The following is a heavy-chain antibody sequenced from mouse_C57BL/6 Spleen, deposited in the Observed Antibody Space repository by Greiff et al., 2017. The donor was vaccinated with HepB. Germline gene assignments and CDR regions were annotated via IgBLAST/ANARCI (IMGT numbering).Heavy chain of an antibody. CDR2: SRNKANDYTT. CDR1: GFTFSDFY. D-gene: IGHD2-4*01. V-gene: IGHV7-1*01. CDR3: ARDAYYDYDDGGAMDY. J-gene: IGHJ4*01. Sequence: EVKVVESGGGLVQSGRSLRLSCATSGFTFSDFYMEWVRQAPGKGLEWIAASRNKANDYTTEYSASVKGRFIVSRDNSQSILYLQMNALRAEDTAIYYCARDAYYDYDDGGAMDYWGQGTSVTVSS.